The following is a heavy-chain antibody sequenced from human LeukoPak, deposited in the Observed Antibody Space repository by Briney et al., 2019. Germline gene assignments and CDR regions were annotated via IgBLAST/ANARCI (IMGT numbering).Heavy chain of an antibody. D-gene: IGHD7-27*01. CDR1: GGSISSSSYY. CDR2: ICYSGNT. Sequence: PSETLSLTCTVSGGSISSSSYYWGWIRQPPGKGLEWIGSICYSGNTYYNPSLRGRVTISVDTSKNQFSLNLSSVTAADTAVYYCARFVTGDGAFDIWGQGTMVTVSS. V-gene: IGHV4-39*01. CDR3: ARFVTGDGAFDI. J-gene: IGHJ3*02.